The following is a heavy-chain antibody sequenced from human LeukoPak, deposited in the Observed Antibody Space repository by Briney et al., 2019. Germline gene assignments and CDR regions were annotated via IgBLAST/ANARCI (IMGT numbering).Heavy chain of an antibody. CDR2: IYLVDSDT. Sequence: LRGSLTISCKGSGSDSIPSSIGGVRLMPGKSVGWVGYIYLVDSDTRYSPSFQGQVSISADKSISTVYLHWSSLKASDTAMYYCARQSCSGGNCYSRAFDIWGQGTMVAVSS. CDR3: ARQSCSGGNCYSRAFDI. V-gene: IGHV5-51*01. J-gene: IGHJ3*02. CDR1: GSDSIPSS. D-gene: IGHD2-15*01.